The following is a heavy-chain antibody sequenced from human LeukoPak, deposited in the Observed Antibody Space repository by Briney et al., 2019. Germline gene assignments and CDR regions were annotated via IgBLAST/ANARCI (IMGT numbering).Heavy chain of an antibody. CDR1: GYSFTSYW. D-gene: IGHD2-15*01. J-gene: IGHJ5*02. V-gene: IGHV5-51*01. CDR3: ARLGGYCSGGSCWLDP. CDR2: IYPGDSDT. Sequence: GESLKISCKGSGYSFTSYWIGWVRQMPGKGLEWMGIIYPGDSDTRYSPSFQGQVTISADKSISTAYLQWSSLKAPDTAMYYCARLGGYCSGGSCWLDPWGQGTLVTVSS.